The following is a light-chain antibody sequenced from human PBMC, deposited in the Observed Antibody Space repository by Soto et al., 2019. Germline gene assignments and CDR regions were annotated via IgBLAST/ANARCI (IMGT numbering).Light chain of an antibody. V-gene: IGLV2-23*01. J-gene: IGLJ2*01. CDR3: CSYAGSSTLI. CDR2: EGS. Sequence: QSALTQPASVSGSRGQSITISCTGASSDFGTYNVVSWHQQHPGKAPKLMIYEGSKRPSGVSNRFSGSKSGNTASLTISGLQAEDEADYYCCSYAGSSTLIFGGGTQLTV. CDR1: SSDFGTYNV.